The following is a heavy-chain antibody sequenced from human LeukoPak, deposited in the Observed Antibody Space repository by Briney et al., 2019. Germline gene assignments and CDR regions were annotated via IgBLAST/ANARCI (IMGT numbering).Heavy chain of an antibody. D-gene: IGHD6-6*01. V-gene: IGHV3-74*01. CDR2: ISGDGSMT. CDR1: GFSLRSYW. CDR3: ARYSSSSGRASHYFDY. J-gene: IGHJ4*02. Sequence: GGSLRLSCAVSGFSLRSYWMHWVRQAPGKGLVWVSRISGDGSMTNYADSVKGRFTISRDNAKNTVYLQMNSLRAEDTAVYYCARYSSSSGRASHYFDYWGQGTMVTVSS.